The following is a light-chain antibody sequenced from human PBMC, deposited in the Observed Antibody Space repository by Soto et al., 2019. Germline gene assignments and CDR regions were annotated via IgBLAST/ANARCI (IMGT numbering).Light chain of an antibody. J-gene: IGKJ4*01. CDR1: QSISNY. CDR3: QQLNSYPLT. Sequence: DIQMTQSPSTLSASVGDRVTITCRASQSISNYLNWYQQKPGKAPRLLIYAASTLQSGVPSRLSGSGYGTDFTLTISSLQPEDFATYYCQQLNSYPLTFGGGTKVDI. CDR2: AAS. V-gene: IGKV1-9*01.